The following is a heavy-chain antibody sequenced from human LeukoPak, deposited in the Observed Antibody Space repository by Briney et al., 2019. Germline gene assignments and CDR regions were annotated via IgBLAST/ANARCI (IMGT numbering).Heavy chain of an antibody. CDR3: AKDIRPYDTTIDY. J-gene: IGHJ4*02. D-gene: IGHD3-9*01. CDR2: ISWNSGSI. CDR1: GFTFDDYA. V-gene: IGHV3-9*01. Sequence: PGGSLRLSCAASGFTFDDYAMHWVRHAPGQGLERVSGISWNSGSIGYADSVKGRLTISRDNAKNSLYLQMNSLRAEDTALYYCAKDIRPYDTTIDYWGQGTLVTVSS.